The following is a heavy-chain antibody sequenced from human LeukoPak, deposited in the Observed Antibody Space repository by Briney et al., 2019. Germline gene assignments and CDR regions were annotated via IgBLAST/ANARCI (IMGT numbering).Heavy chain of an antibody. CDR2: INSDGSSA. V-gene: IGHV3-74*01. D-gene: IGHD6-19*01. CDR3: ATTGAGTRNAFDI. J-gene: IGHJ3*02. Sequence: GGSLRLSCAASGFSFSGYWMHWVRQAPGKGLVWVSSINSDGSSASYADSVKGRFTISRDSAKNTLFLQMNSLRVEDTAVYYCATTGAGTRNAFDIWGQGTMVTVSA. CDR1: GFSFSGYW.